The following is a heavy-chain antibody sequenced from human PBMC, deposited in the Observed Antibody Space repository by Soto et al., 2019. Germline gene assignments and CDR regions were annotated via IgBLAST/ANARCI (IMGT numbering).Heavy chain of an antibody. CDR1: GFTFSDHY. D-gene: IGHD6-13*01. J-gene: IGHJ3*02. Sequence: PRGSLRLSCAASGFTFSDHYMSWIRQAPRKGLEWVSYISSGASAIYYADSVKGRFTISRDNSKNTLYLQMNSLRAEDTAVYYCARIYSSTFGAFDIWGQGTMVTVSS. CDR3: ARIYSSTFGAFDI. CDR2: ISSGASAI. V-gene: IGHV3-11*04.